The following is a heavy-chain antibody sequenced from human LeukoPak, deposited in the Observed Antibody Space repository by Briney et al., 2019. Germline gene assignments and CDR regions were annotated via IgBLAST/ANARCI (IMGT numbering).Heavy chain of an antibody. Sequence: GGSLRLSCAASGFTFSSYAMSWVRQAPGKGLEWVSAISGSGTNTYYADSVKGRFTISRDNSKNSLYLQMNSLRAEDTAVYYCAKFALRYCSGGSCHPFDYWGQGTLVTVSS. D-gene: IGHD2-15*01. J-gene: IGHJ4*02. CDR3: AKFALRYCSGGSCHPFDY. CDR1: GFTFSSYA. V-gene: IGHV3-23*01. CDR2: ISGSGTNT.